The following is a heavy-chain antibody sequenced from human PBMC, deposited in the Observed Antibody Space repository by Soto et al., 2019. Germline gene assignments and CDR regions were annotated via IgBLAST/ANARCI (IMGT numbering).Heavy chain of an antibody. Sequence: QVQLVQSGAEEKKPGASVKVSCKASGYTFTSYAMHWVRQAPGQRLEWMGWINAGNGNTKYSQKFQGRVTITRDTYASTAYMELSSLRSEDTAVYYCAREYSSSWPYYYYGMDVWGQGTTVTVSS. CDR1: GYTFTSYA. CDR2: INAGNGNT. J-gene: IGHJ6*02. CDR3: AREYSSSWPYYYYGMDV. D-gene: IGHD6-13*01. V-gene: IGHV1-3*05.